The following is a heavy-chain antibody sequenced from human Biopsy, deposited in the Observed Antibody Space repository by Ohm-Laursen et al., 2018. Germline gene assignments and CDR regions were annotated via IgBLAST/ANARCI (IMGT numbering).Heavy chain of an antibody. V-gene: IGHV3-9*01. CDR2: VSWNSGSI. CDR1: GFTFQDHA. Sequence: SLRLSCAASGFTFQDHAMHWVRQAPGKGLERVSGVSWNSGSINYAVSVQGRFTISRDNAKSSLYLQMNSLRVEDTALYFCARLGELHGLWYFDFWGQGALVTVSS. D-gene: IGHD2-21*01. J-gene: IGHJ4*02. CDR3: ARLGELHGLWYFDF.